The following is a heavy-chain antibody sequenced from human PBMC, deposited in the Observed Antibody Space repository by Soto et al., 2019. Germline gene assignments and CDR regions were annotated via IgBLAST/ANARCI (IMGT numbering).Heavy chain of an antibody. CDR1: GFTFSSYE. CDR3: ARSPFWVSTAGYYFDY. J-gene: IGHJ4*02. CDR2: ISTSGSTM. Sequence: EVQLVESGGGLVQPGGSLRLSCAASGFTFSSYEMNWVRQAPGKGLEWVAYISTSGSTMYYADSVKGRFTISRDNAKNSLFLQMNSMRAEDTAAYYCARSPFWVSTAGYYFDYWGQGNLVTVSS. V-gene: IGHV3-48*03. D-gene: IGHD6-13*01.